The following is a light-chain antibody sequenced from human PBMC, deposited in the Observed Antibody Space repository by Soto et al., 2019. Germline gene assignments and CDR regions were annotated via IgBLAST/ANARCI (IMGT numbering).Light chain of an antibody. J-gene: IGKJ2*01. CDR1: QNVDSNY. Sequence: EIVFTQSPGTPSLSPGERAPPSCRASQNVDSNYLAWYQQKPGQAPRLLIYGASNRATGIPDRFSGSGSGTDFTLTITRLEPEDFAVYFCHQSGNSPYTFGQGTKVDI. CDR3: HQSGNSPYT. CDR2: GAS. V-gene: IGKV3-20*01.